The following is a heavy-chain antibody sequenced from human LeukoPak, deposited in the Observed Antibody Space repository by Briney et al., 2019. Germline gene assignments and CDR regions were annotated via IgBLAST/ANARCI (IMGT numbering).Heavy chain of an antibody. D-gene: IGHD3-16*01. CDR3: AKDRAWGGFDY. CDR2: ISWNRGSI. J-gene: IGHJ4*02. Sequence: PGRSLRLSCAGSGFTLDDYAMHWVRPAPGKGLDGVAGISWNRGSIGYADSVKGRFTISRDNAQNSLYVQMNSLRAEDTAWYDCAKDRAWGGFDYWGQGTPGTVS. V-gene: IGHV3-9*01. CDR1: GFTLDDYA.